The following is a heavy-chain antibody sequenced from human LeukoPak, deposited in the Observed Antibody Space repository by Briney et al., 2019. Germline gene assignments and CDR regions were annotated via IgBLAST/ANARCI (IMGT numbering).Heavy chain of an antibody. CDR1: GYTFTGYY. J-gene: IGHJ4*02. D-gene: IGHD5-18*01. CDR2: INPNSGGT. V-gene: IGHV1-2*02. CDR3: ARPSHGYSFGHFDQ. Sequence: ALVKVSCKASGYTFTGYYMHWVRQAPGQGLEWMGWINPNSGGTNYAQKFQGRVTMTKDTSTGTAYMELSSLRSEDTAVYYCARPSHGYSFGHFDQWGQGTRVIVSS.